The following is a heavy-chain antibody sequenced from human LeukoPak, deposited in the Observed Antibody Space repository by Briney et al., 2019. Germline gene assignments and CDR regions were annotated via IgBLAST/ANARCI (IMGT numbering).Heavy chain of an antibody. Sequence: GGSLRLSCAASDFTFSSYEMNWVRPAPGKGLEWASYISGSGRTIYYADSVKCRFTISRDNAKNSLYLQMNSLRAEDTAVYYWARLPKGSGYLDYWGQGTLVTVSS. V-gene: IGHV3-48*03. J-gene: IGHJ4*02. CDR1: DFTFSSYE. D-gene: IGHD6-25*01. CDR2: ISGSGRTI. CDR3: ARLPKGSGYLDY.